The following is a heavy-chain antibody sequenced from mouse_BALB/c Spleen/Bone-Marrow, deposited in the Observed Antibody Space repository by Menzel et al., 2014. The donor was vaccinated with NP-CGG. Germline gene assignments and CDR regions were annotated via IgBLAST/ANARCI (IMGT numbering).Heavy chain of an antibody. Sequence: VQLQESGAELVRPGSSVKISCKASGYAFSAYWMNWVKQRPGQGLEWIGQIYPGDGDTNYNGKFKGKATLTADKSSSTAYMQLSSLASEDSAVYFCTRSTATFDYWGQGTTLTVSS. CDR2: IYPGDGDT. CDR1: GYAFSAYW. CDR3: TRSTATFDY. D-gene: IGHD1-2*01. J-gene: IGHJ2*01. V-gene: IGHV1-80*01.